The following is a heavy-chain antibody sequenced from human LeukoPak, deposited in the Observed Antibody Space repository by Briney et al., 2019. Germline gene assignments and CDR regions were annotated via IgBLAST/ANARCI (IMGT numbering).Heavy chain of an antibody. CDR3: ARDLPPKVGATTFHFYYYGTDV. CDR2: ISAYNGNT. CDR1: GYTFTSYG. Sequence: VASVKVSCKASGYTFTSYGISWVRQAPGQGLEWMGWISAYNGNTNYAQKLQGRVTMTTDTSTSTAYMELRSLRSDDTAVYYCARDLPPKVGATTFHFYYYGTDVWGQGTTVTVSS. D-gene: IGHD1-26*01. J-gene: IGHJ6*02. V-gene: IGHV1-18*01.